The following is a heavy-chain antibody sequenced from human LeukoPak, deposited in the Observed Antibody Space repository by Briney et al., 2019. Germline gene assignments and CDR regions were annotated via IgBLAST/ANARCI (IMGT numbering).Heavy chain of an antibody. CDR3: AREDSYYYGSGSYPFDY. CDR1: GFTFSSYS. Sequence: GGSLRLSCAASGFTFSSYSMNWVRQAPGKGLEWVSSISSSSSYIYYADSVKGRFTISRDNAKNSLYLQMNSLRAEDTAVYYCAREDSYYYGSGSYPFDYWGQGTLVTVSS. V-gene: IGHV3-21*01. D-gene: IGHD3-10*01. J-gene: IGHJ4*02. CDR2: ISSSSSYI.